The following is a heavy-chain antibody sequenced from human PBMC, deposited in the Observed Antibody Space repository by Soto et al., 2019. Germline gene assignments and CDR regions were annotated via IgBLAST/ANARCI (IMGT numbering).Heavy chain of an antibody. CDR3: ARSQGSSTSLAIYYYYYYGMDV. V-gene: IGHV1-69*01. CDR1: GGTFCSYA. J-gene: IGHJ6*02. CDR2: IIPIPGTA. D-gene: IGHD2-2*01. Sequence: QVQLVQSGAEVKKPGSSVKVSCKASGGTFCSYAISWVRQAPGQGLEWMGGIIPIPGTANYAQKFQGRVTIAADESTSTAYMELSSLRSEDTAVYYCARSQGSSTSLAIYYYYYYGMDVWGQGTTVTVSS.